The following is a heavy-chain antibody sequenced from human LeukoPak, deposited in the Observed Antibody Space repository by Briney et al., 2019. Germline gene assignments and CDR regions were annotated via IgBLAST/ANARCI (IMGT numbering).Heavy chain of an antibody. V-gene: IGHV1-2*02. CDR2: INPNSGDT. Sequence: GASVKVSCKASGYTFTGYYIHWVRQAPGQGLEWMGWINPNSGDTKYAQKFQGRVTMTRDTSISTAYMELSSLRSDDTAVYYCARDFSPPGDYYYDNSGYQNWGQGTLVTVSS. J-gene: IGHJ4*02. CDR1: GYTFTGYY. D-gene: IGHD3-22*01. CDR3: ARDFSPPGDYYYDNSGYQN.